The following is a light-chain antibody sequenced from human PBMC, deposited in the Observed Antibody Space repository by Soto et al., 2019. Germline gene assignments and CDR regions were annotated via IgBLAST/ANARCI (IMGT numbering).Light chain of an antibody. CDR2: EVS. J-gene: IGLJ1*01. CDR1: SSDVGGYNY. V-gene: IGLV2-14*01. CDR3: SSYTSSSTLV. Sequence: ALTQPASVSGSPGQSITISCTGTSSDVGGYNYVSWYQQHPGKAPKLMIYEVSNRPSGVSNRFAGSKSGNTASLTISGLQAEDEADYYCSSYTSSSTLVFGTGTKVTVL.